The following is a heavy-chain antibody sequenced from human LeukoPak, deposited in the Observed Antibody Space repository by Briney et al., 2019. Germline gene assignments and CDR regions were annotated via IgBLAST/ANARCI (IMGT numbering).Heavy chain of an antibody. CDR2: IYSGDST. CDR3: ARDLRGAGIDH. CDR1: GITVNSNY. V-gene: IGHV3-66*01. Sequence: GGSLRLSCAASGITVNSNYMSWVRQAPGKGLEWVSVIYSGDSTYYADSVKGRFTISRDNSKNTVYLQMNSLRADDTAVYHCARDLRGAGIDHWGQGTLVTVSS. J-gene: IGHJ4*02. D-gene: IGHD6-19*01.